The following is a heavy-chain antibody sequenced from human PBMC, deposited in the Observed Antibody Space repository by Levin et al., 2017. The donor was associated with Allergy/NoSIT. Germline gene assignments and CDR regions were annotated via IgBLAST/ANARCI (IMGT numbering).Heavy chain of an antibody. Sequence: GGSLRLSCAASGFTFSSYGMHWVRQAPGKGLEWVAVISYDGSNKYYADSVKGRFTISRDNSKNTLYLQMNSLRAEDTAVYYCAKDQRYFDWRQYYYYGMDGWGQGTTVTVSS. CDR3: AKDQRYFDWRQYYYYGMDG. D-gene: IGHD3-9*01. CDR1: GFTFSSYG. J-gene: IGHJ6*02. V-gene: IGHV3-30*18. CDR2: ISYDGSNK.